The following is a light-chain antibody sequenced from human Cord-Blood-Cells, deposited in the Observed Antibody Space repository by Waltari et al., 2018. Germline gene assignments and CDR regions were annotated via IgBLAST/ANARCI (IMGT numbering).Light chain of an antibody. J-gene: IGKJ4*01. CDR2: WAS. V-gene: IGKV4-1*01. Sequence: DIVMTQSPDSLAVSLGERATINCKSSQSVLYSSNNKNYLAWYQQKPGQPPKLLIYWASTRESGVPDRFSGSGAGTDFTLKISRVEAEDVGVYYCTQATQFPLTFGGGTKVEIK. CDR3: TQATQFPLT. CDR1: QSVLYSSNNKNY.